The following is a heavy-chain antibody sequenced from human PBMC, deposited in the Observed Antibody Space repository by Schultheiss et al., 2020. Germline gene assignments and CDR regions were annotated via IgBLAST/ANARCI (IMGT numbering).Heavy chain of an antibody. CDR2: ISAYNGNT. V-gene: IGHV1-18*01. D-gene: IGHD3-22*01. CDR3: ARVPPEVVLYYYYGMDV. Sequence: ASVKVSCKVSGYTLTELSMHWVRQAPGKGLEWMGGISAYNGNTNYAQKLQGRVTMTTDTSTSTAYMELRSLRSDDTAVYYCARVPPEVVLYYYYGMDVWGQGTTVTVSS. J-gene: IGHJ6*02. CDR1: GYTLTELS.